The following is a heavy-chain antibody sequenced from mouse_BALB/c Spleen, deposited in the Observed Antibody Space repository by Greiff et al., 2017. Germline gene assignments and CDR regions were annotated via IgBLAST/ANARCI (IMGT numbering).Heavy chain of an antibody. CDR1: GFTFSSYA. J-gene: IGHJ3*01. D-gene: IGHD2-3*01. Sequence: EVQLVESGGGLVKPGGSLKLSCAASGFTFSSYAMSWVRQTPEKRLEWVASISSGGSTYYPDSVKGRFTISRDNARNILYLQMSSLRSEDTAMYYCAIYDGYLFAYWGQGTLVTVSA. CDR3: AIYDGYLFAY. V-gene: IGHV5-6-5*01. CDR2: ISSGGST.